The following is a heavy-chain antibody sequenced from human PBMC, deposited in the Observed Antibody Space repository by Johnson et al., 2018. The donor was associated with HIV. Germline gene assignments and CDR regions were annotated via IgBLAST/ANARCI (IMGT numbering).Heavy chain of an antibody. V-gene: IGHV3-72*01. D-gene: IGHD3-22*01. J-gene: IGHJ3*02. CDR1: GFTFSDHY. Sequence: VQLVESGGGLVQPGGSLRLSCAASGFTFSDHYMDWVRQAPGKGVEWVGRTRNKANSYTTEYAASVKGRFTISRDDSKNSLYLQMNSLKTEDTAVYYCARVGRVYDSSGYAIDAFDIWGQGTMVTVSS. CDR2: TRNKANSYTT. CDR3: ARVGRVYDSSGYAIDAFDI.